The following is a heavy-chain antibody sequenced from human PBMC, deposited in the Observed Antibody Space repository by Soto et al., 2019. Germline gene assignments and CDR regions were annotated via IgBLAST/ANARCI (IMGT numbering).Heavy chain of an antibody. CDR2: INHRGST. CDR3: ARLMVRGVIRTHHYYYYGMDV. J-gene: IGHJ6*02. Sequence: SETLSLTCAVYGGSGSGDYWSWIRQPPGKGLEGSGEINHRGSTNYNPSLKSRVTISVDPSTNQLSLKLSPVPAADKAVYSCARLMVRGVIRTHHYYYYGMDVWGQGTTVTVSS. D-gene: IGHD3-10*01. V-gene: IGHV4-34*01. CDR1: GGSGSGDY.